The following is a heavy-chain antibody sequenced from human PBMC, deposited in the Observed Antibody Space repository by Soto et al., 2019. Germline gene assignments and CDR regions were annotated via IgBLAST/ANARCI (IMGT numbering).Heavy chain of an antibody. J-gene: IGHJ4*02. CDR2: IKSKTDGGTT. D-gene: IGHD1-1*01. V-gene: IGHV3-15*01. Sequence: PWVSLRLSCAASGFSFNDAWMTWVRQSPGAGLEWVGRIKSKTDGGTTDYAAPVRGRFTISRDASKTTVYLQMNRLKTEDTAVYFCTTDPHSTGTKYWGQGTLVTVSS. CDR3: TTDPHSTGTKY. CDR1: GFSFNDAW.